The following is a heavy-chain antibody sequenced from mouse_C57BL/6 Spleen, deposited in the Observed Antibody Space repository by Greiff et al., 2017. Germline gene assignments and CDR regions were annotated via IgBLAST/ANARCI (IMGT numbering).Heavy chain of an antibody. Sequence: QVQLQQPGAELVRPGSSVKLSCKASGYTFTSYWMHWVKQRPIQGLEWIGNIYPSDSETHYNQKFKDKATLTVDTSSSTAYMQLSSLTSEDSAVYYWERVRSWYFDVWGTGTTVTVSS. J-gene: IGHJ1*03. CDR1: GYTFTSYW. CDR2: IYPSDSET. V-gene: IGHV1-52*01. CDR3: ERVRSWYFDV.